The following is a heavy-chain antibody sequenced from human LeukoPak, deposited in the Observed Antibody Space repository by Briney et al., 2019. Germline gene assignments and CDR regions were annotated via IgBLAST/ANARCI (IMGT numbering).Heavy chain of an antibody. Sequence: SETLSLTCAVYGGSFSGYYWSWIRQPPGKGLEWIGEINHSGSTNYNPSLKSRVTMSVDTSKNQFSLKLSSVTAADTAVYYCARVRVAMVRGVITYYYCYMDVWGKGTTVTISS. CDR2: INHSGST. D-gene: IGHD3-10*01. CDR1: GGSFSGYY. J-gene: IGHJ6*03. V-gene: IGHV4-34*01. CDR3: ARVRVAMVRGVITYYYCYMDV.